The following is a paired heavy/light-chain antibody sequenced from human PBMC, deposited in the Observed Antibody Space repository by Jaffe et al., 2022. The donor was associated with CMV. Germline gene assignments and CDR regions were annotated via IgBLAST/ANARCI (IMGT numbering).Heavy chain of an antibody. CDR2: INPDSGDT. D-gene: IGHD6-6*01. J-gene: IGHJ6*02. CDR1: GYTFTGYY. Sequence: QVQLVQSGAEVKKPGASVKVSCEASGYTFTGYYIHWVRQAPGQGLEWMGWINPDSGDTNYAQNFQGRVTMTRVTSITTAYMELNRLTSDDTAVYYCARDRIWQLATVYHNYYGMDVWGQGTTVTVSS. V-gene: IGHV1-2*02. CDR3: ARDRIWQLATVYHNYYGMDV.
Light chain of an antibody. CDR2: AAS. J-gene: IGKJ5*01. Sequence: DIQMTQSPSSLSASVGDRVTITCRASQGIGNYLAWFQQKPGKAPKSLIYAASSLQNGVPSRFSGSRSGTDFTLTISSLQPEDFATYYCQQYNTYPITFGQGTRLEIK. V-gene: IGKV1-16*01. CDR1: QGIGNY. CDR3: QQYNTYPIT.